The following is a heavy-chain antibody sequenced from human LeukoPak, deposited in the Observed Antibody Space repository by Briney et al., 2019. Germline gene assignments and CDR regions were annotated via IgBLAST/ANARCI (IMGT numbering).Heavy chain of an antibody. V-gene: IGHV3-30-3*01. CDR3: ATDQYNWNVDEYYGMDV. CDR1: GFTFSSYT. J-gene: IGHJ6*02. Sequence: PGGSLRLSCAASGFTFSSYTMHWVRQAPGKGLEWVAVISYDGSNKYYADSVKGRFTISRDNSKNTLYLQMNSLRAEDTAVYYCATDQYNWNVDEYYGMDVWGQGTTVTVSS. D-gene: IGHD1-1*01. CDR2: ISYDGSNK.